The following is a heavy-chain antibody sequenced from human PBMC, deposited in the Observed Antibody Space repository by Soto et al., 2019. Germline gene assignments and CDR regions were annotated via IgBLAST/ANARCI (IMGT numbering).Heavy chain of an antibody. CDR2: IYYSGST. Sequence: TSETLSLTCTVSGGSISSGDYYWSWIRQPPGKGLEWIGYIYYSGSTYYNPSLKSRVTISVDTSKNQFSLKLSSVTAADTAVYYCARVCAGFAVRVNWFDPWGQGTLVTVSS. CDR3: ARVCAGFAVRVNWFDP. J-gene: IGHJ5*02. D-gene: IGHD3-16*01. CDR1: GGSISSGDYY. V-gene: IGHV4-30-4*01.